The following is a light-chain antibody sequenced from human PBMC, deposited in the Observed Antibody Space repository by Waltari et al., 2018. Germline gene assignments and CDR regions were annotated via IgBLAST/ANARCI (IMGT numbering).Light chain of an antibody. CDR1: SSDVGGYNY. CDR2: EVS. CDR3: SSYTISTTVV. V-gene: IGLV2-14*01. Sequence: QSALTQPASVSGSPGQSITISCTGTSSDVGGYNYVSWYQQHPGKAPKLMIYEVSNRPSGVSDRFFGSKSGNTASLTISGLQAEDEADYYCSSYTISTTVVFGGGTKLTVL. J-gene: IGLJ2*01.